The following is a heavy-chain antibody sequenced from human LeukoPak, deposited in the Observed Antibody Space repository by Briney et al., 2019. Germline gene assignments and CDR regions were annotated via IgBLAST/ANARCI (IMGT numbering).Heavy chain of an antibody. V-gene: IGHV4-39*01. CDR1: GGSISSTSYY. J-gene: IGHJ4*02. CDR2: IYYSGST. D-gene: IGHD6-19*01. Sequence: SETLSLTCTVSGGSISSTSYYWGWIRQPPGKGLEWIGNIYYSGSTYYSPSLNSRLTMSVDASRNHFSLKLSSVTAADTAVYYCARHSYSSGWHAHFDYWGQGTVVAVSS. CDR3: ARHSYSSGWHAHFDY.